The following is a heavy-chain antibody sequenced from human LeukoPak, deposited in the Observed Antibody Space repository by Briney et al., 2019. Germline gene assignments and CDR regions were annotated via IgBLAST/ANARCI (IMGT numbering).Heavy chain of an antibody. CDR2: ISGSGGST. J-gene: IGHJ5*02. D-gene: IGHD3-22*01. V-gene: IGHV3-23*01. CDR3: AKAPWPYTMTSPFDP. Sequence: GGSLRLSCAASGFTFSSYAMSWVLQAPGKGLEWVSAISGSGGSTYYADSVKGRFTISRDNSKNTLYLQMNSLRAEDTAVYYCAKAPWPYTMTSPFDPWGQGTLVTVSS. CDR1: GFTFSSYA.